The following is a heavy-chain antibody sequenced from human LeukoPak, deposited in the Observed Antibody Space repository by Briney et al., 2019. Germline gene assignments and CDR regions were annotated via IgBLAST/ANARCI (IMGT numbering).Heavy chain of an antibody. D-gene: IGHD4-17*01. V-gene: IGHV3-30*18. J-gene: IGHJ4*02. Sequence: GSLRLSCAASGFTFSSYGMHWVRQAPGKGLEWVAVISYDGSNKYYADSVKGRFTISRDNSKNTLYLQMNSLRAEDTAVYYCAKDDTPTVTTVAVDYWGQGTLVTVSS. CDR1: GFTFSSYG. CDR2: ISYDGSNK. CDR3: AKDDTPTVTTVAVDY.